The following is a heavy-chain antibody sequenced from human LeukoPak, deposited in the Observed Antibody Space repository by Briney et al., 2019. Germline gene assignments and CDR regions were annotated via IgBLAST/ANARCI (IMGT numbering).Heavy chain of an antibody. CDR3: ARDGEDTAMAYYYYYYMDV. J-gene: IGHJ6*03. V-gene: IGHV1-2*02. D-gene: IGHD5-18*01. Sequence: ASVKVSCKASGYTFTGYYMHWVRQAPGQGLEWMGWINPNSGGTNYAQKFQGRVTMTRDTSISTAYMELSRLRSDDTAVYYCARDGEDTAMAYYYYYYMDVWGQGTTVTVSS. CDR1: GYTFTGYY. CDR2: INPNSGGT.